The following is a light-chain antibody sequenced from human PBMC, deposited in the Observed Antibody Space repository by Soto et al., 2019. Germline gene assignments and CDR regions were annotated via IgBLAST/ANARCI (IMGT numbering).Light chain of an antibody. CDR3: QQRSNWPIT. CDR2: DAS. V-gene: IGKV3-11*01. CDR1: QSVSSS. Sequence: IVLTQSPATLSLSPGERATLSCRASQSVSSSLAWYQQKPGQAPRLLIYDASNRATDIPARFSGSGSGTDFTLTINSLEPEDFAVYYCQQRSNWPITFGQGTRLE. J-gene: IGKJ5*01.